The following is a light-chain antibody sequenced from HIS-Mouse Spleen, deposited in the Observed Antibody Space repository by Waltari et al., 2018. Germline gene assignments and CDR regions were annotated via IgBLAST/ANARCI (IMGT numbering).Light chain of an antibody. CDR1: ALPQKH. CDR3: YSTDSSGNHRV. J-gene: IGLJ2*01. V-gene: IGLV3-10*01. Sequence: SYELTQPPSVSVSPGQTARLTCSGDALPQKHAYWYQQKSGQAPVLVIYEDSKRPSGIPERFSGSSSGTMATLTISGAQVEDEADYYCYSTDSSGNHRVFGGGTKLTVL. CDR2: EDS.